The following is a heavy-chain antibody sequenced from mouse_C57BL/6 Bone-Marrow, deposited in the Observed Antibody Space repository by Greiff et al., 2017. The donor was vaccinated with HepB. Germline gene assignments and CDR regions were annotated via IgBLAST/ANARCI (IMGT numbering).Heavy chain of an antibody. Sequence: QVHVKQPGAELVKPGASVKLSCKASGYTFTSYWMQWVKQRPGQGLEWIGEIDPSDSYTNYNQKFKGKATLTVDTSSSTAYMQLSSLTSEDSAVYYCRAHYYGSSYLDYWGQGTTLTVSS. D-gene: IGHD1-1*01. CDR3: RAHYYGSSYLDY. CDR1: GYTFTSYW. V-gene: IGHV1-50*01. CDR2: IDPSDSYT. J-gene: IGHJ2*01.